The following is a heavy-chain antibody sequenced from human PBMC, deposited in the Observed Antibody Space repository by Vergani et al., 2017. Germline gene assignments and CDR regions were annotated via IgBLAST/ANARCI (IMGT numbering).Heavy chain of an antibody. D-gene: IGHD2-2*01. CDR3: ARDRYCSSTSCYYYYYGMDV. Sequence: QVQLVESGGGLVKPGGSLRLSCAASGFTFSDYYMSWIRQAPGKGLEWVSYISSSGSTIYYADSVKGRFTISRDNAKNSLYLQMNSQRAEDTAVYYCARDRYCSSTSCYYYYYGMDVWGQGTTVTVSS. J-gene: IGHJ6*02. CDR1: GFTFSDYY. V-gene: IGHV3-11*04. CDR2: ISSSGSTI.